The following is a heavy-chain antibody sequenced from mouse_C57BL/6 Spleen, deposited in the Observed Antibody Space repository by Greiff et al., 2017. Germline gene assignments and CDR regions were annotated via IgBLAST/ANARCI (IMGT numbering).Heavy chain of an antibody. Sequence: VQLQQPGAELVMPGASVKLSCKASGYTFTSYWMHWVKQRPGQGLEWIGEIDPSDSYTNYNQKFKGKSTLTVDKSSSTAYMQLSSLTSEDSAVYYCARGGYYGSSYVDYWGQGTTLPVSS. J-gene: IGHJ2*01. CDR1: GYTFTSYW. D-gene: IGHD1-1*01. CDR2: IDPSDSYT. CDR3: ARGGYYGSSYVDY. V-gene: IGHV1-69*01.